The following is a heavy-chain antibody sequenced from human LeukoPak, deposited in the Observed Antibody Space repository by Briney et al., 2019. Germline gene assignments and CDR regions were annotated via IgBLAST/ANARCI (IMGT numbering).Heavy chain of an antibody. CDR2: INSDGSST. Sequence: PGGSLRLSCAASGFTFSSYRMHWVRQAPGKGLVWVSRINSDGSSTNYADSVKGRFTISKDNAKNTVYLQMNNLRAEDTAVYYCVSFYETYWGRGTLVTVSS. CDR1: GFTFSSYR. V-gene: IGHV3-74*01. CDR3: VSFYETY. J-gene: IGHJ4*02. D-gene: IGHD2-2*01.